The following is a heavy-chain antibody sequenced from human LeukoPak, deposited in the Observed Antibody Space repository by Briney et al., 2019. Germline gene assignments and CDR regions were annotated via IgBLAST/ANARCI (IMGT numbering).Heavy chain of an antibody. J-gene: IGHJ4*02. D-gene: IGHD3-22*01. CDR3: AISFLYYYDSSGSNFDY. CDR1: GYTLTELS. V-gene: IGHV1-24*01. Sequence: ASVKVSCKVSGYTLTELSMHWVRQAPGKGLEWMGGFDPEDGETIYAQKFQGRVTMTEDTSTDTAYMELSSLRSEDTAVYYCAISFLYYYDSSGSNFDYWGQGTLVTVSS. CDR2: FDPEDGET.